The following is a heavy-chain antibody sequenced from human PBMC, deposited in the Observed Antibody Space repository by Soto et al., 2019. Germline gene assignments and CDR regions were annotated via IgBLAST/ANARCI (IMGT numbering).Heavy chain of an antibody. CDR3: ARQGYSSGWYGPGYYFDY. J-gene: IGHJ4*02. V-gene: IGHV4-39*01. Sequence: SETLSLTCTVSGGSISSSSYYWGWIRQPPGKGLEWIGSIYYSGSTYYNPSLKSRVTISVDTSKNQFSLKLSSVTAADTAVYYCARQGYSSGWYGPGYYFDYWGQGTLVTVSS. CDR2: IYYSGST. CDR1: GGSISSSSYY. D-gene: IGHD6-19*01.